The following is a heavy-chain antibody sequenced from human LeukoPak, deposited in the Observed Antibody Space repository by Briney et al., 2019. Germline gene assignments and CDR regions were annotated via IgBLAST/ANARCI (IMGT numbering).Heavy chain of an antibody. J-gene: IGHJ5*02. V-gene: IGHV3-30*02. CDR3: AKDHGLYSGSYAPRFDP. Sequence: PGGSLRLSCAASGFTFSSYGMHWVRQAPGKGLEWVAFIRYDGSNKYYADSVKGRFTISRDNSKNTLYLQMNSLRAEDTAVYYCAKDHGLYSGSYAPRFDPWGQGTLVTVSS. D-gene: IGHD1-26*01. CDR2: IRYDGSNK. CDR1: GFTFSSYG.